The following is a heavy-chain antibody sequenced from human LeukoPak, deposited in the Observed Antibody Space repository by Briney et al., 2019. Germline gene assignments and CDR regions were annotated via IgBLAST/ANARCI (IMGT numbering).Heavy chain of an antibody. CDR1: GFTFSSYA. CDR2: ISGSGGSA. CDR3: ARGVIAAPYYFDY. Sequence: PGGSLRLSCAASGFTFSSYAMSWVRQAPGKGLEWVSAISGSGGSAYYADSVKGRVTISRDNSKNTLYLQMNSLRAEDTAVYYCARGVIAAPYYFDYWGQGTLVTVSS. V-gene: IGHV3-23*01. J-gene: IGHJ4*02. D-gene: IGHD6-25*01.